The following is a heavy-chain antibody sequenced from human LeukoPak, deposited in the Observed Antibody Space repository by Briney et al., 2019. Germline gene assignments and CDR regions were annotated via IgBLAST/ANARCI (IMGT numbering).Heavy chain of an antibody. CDR1: GGTFSSYA. D-gene: IGHD6-19*01. Sequence: ASVKVSCKASGGTFSSYAISWVRQAPGQGLERMGGIIPIFGTANYAQKFQGRVTITADESTSTAYMELSSLRSEDTAVYYCATGYSSGWFDYWGQGTLVTVSS. V-gene: IGHV1-69*13. J-gene: IGHJ4*02. CDR2: IIPIFGTA. CDR3: ATGYSSGWFDY.